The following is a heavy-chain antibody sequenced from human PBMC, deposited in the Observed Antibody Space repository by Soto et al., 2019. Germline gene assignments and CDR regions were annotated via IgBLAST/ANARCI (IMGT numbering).Heavy chain of an antibody. J-gene: IGHJ5*02. CDR2: IYYSGST. Sequence: PSETLSLTCTVSGGSISSGGYYWSWIRQHPGKGLEWIGYIYYSGSTYYNPSLKSRVTISVDTSKNQFSLKLSSVTAADTAVYYCARRRADTAMVTSPWFDPWGQGTLVTVSS. V-gene: IGHV4-31*03. CDR1: GGSISSGGYY. D-gene: IGHD5-18*01. CDR3: ARRRADTAMVTSPWFDP.